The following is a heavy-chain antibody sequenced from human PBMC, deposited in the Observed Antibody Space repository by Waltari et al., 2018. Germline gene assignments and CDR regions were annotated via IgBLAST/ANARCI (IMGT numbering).Heavy chain of an antibody. Sequence: EVQLVQSGVEVRKPGQSLKISCKGSGYSFTTYWIGWVRQMPGKGLEWMGIIYPGDSYTRYSPSFQGQVTISADHSISTAYLQWSSLKASDTAMYFCARAPTGTSSPYYFDYWGQGTLVTVSS. J-gene: IGHJ4*02. V-gene: IGHV5-51*01. CDR3: ARAPTGTSSPYYFDY. D-gene: IGHD1-1*01. CDR1: GYSFTTYW. CDR2: IYPGDSYT.